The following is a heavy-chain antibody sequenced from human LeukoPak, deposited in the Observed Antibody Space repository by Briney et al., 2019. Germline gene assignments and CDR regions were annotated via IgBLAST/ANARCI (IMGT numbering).Heavy chain of an antibody. Sequence: SETLSLTCTVSGGSISSSSYYWGWIRQPPGKGLEWIGSIYYSGSTYYIPSLKSRVTISVDTSKNQFSLRLSSVPAADAAVYYCARHDYGGNLSLDYWGQGTLVTVSS. V-gene: IGHV4-39*01. CDR1: GGSISSSSYY. CDR2: IYYSGST. D-gene: IGHD4-23*01. CDR3: ARHDYGGNLSLDY. J-gene: IGHJ4*02.